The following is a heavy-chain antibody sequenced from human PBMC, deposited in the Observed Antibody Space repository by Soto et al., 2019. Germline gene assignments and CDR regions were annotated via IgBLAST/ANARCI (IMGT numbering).Heavy chain of an antibody. V-gene: IGHV3-23*01. D-gene: IGHD2-15*01. CDR2: IGGSGGST. CDR3: AKFGLDIVVVVAATRNNWFDP. J-gene: IGHJ5*02. Sequence: GGSLRLSCAASGFTFSSYAMSWVRQAPGKGLEWVSAIGGSGGSTYYADSVKGRFTISRDNSKNTLYLQMNSLRAEDTAVYYCAKFGLDIVVVVAATRNNWFDPWGQGTLVTVSS. CDR1: GFTFSSYA.